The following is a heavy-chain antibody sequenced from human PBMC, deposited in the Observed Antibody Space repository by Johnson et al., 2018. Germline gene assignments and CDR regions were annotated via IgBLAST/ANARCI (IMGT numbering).Heavy chain of an antibody. CDR2: ISYDGSNK. V-gene: IGHV3-30-3*01. CDR1: GFTFSSYA. CDR3: ARGLKTARIAAAGTIFGYFQH. J-gene: IGHJ1*01. D-gene: IGHD6-13*01. Sequence: QLVESGGGVVQPGRSLRLSCAASGFTFSSYAMHWVRQAPGKGLEWVAVISYDGSNKYYADSVKGRFIISRDNSRNTRYLQMNSLRAEEPAVYYCARGLKTARIAAAGTIFGYFQHWGQGTLVTVSS.